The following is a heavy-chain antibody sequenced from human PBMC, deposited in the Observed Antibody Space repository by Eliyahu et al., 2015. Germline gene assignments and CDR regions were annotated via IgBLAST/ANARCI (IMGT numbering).Heavy chain of an antibody. J-gene: IGHJ4*02. V-gene: IGHV3-9*01. CDR2: ISWNSGSI. Sequence: EVQLVESGGGLVQPGRSLXXSCAASGFTFDDYAMHWVRQAPGKGLEWVSGISWNSGSIGYADSVKGRFTISRDNAKNSLYLQMNSLRAEDTALYYCAKDSSSGWPGAWGQGTLVTVSS. D-gene: IGHD6-19*01. CDR3: AKDSSSGWPGA. CDR1: GFTFDDYA.